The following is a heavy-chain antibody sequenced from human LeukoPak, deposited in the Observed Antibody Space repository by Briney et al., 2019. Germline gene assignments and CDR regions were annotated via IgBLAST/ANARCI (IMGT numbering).Heavy chain of an antibody. Sequence: SEILSLTCAVYGGSFSGYYWSWIRQPPGKGLEWIGEINHSGSTNYNPSLKSRVTISVDTSKNQFSLKLSSVTAADTAVYYCARGTYTARSPPFVYWGQGTLVTVSS. J-gene: IGHJ4*02. CDR1: GGSFSGYY. D-gene: IGHD3-16*01. V-gene: IGHV4-34*01. CDR3: ARGTYTARSPPFVY. CDR2: INHSGST.